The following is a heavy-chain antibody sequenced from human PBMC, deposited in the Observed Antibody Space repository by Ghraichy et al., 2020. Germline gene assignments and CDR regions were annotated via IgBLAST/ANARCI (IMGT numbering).Heavy chain of an antibody. J-gene: IGHJ4*02. D-gene: IGHD2-2*01. V-gene: IGHV4-34*01. CDR2: INHSGST. Sequence: SETLSLTCAVYGGSFSGYYWSWIRQPPGKGLEWIGEINHSGSTNYNPSLKSRVTISVDTSKNQFSLKLSSVTAADTAVYYCARTLRYCSSTSCRIFDYWGQGTLVTVSS. CDR3: ARTLRYCSSTSCRIFDY. CDR1: GGSFSGYY.